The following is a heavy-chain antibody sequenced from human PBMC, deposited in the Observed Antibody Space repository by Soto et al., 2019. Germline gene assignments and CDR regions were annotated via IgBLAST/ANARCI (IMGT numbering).Heavy chain of an antibody. D-gene: IGHD4-17*01. Sequence: QVQLQESGPGLVKPSETLSLTCTVSGGSVSSGSYYWSWIRQPPGKGLEWIGYIYYSGSTNYNPSLKSRVTISVDPSKNQFSLKLSSVTAADTAVYFCARMTTVTLFDYWGQGTLVTVSS. J-gene: IGHJ4*02. V-gene: IGHV4-61*01. CDR2: IYYSGST. CDR3: ARMTTVTLFDY. CDR1: GGSVSSGSYY.